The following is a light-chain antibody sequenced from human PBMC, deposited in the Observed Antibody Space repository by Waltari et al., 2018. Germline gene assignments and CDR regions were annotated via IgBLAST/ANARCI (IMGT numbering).Light chain of an antibody. CDR3: QSFDNMLSGGVV. V-gene: IGLV1-40*01. Sequence: QSVLTQPPSVSGTPGQRVTISCSGRTSNIGAGHDVHGYQHLPGTAPKLLIYGNNNRPSGVPDRFSGSKSGTSASLAITGLQADDEADYFCQSFDNMLSGGVVFGGATKLAVL. J-gene: IGLJ2*01. CDR2: GNN. CDR1: TSNIGAGHD.